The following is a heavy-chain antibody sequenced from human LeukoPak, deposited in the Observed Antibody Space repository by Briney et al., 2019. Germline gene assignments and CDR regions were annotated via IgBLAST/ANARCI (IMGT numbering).Heavy chain of an antibody. CDR2: TRNKANSYTT. D-gene: IGHD3-3*01. Sequence: GESLRLSCAASGFTFSDHYMDWVRQAPGKGLEWVGRTRNKANSYTTEYAASVKGRFTISRDDSKNSLYLQMNSLKTEDTAVYYCARPYDFWSGYDYWGQGTLVTVSP. CDR1: GFTFSDHY. CDR3: ARPYDFWSGYDY. J-gene: IGHJ4*02. V-gene: IGHV3-72*01.